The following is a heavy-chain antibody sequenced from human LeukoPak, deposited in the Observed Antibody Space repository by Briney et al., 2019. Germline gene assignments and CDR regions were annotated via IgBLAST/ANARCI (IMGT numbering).Heavy chain of an antibody. Sequence: PSETLSLTCTVSGYSISSGYYWGWIRQPPGKGLEWIGSIYHSGSTYYNPSLKSRVTISVDTSKNQFSLKLSSVTAADTAVYYCARRQGLAAAGPFDYWGQGTLVTASS. CDR2: IYHSGST. CDR3: ARRQGLAAAGPFDY. D-gene: IGHD6-13*01. CDR1: GYSISSGYY. V-gene: IGHV4-38-2*02. J-gene: IGHJ4*02.